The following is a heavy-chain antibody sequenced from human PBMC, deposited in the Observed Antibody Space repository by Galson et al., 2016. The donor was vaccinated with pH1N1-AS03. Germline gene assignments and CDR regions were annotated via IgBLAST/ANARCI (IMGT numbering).Heavy chain of an antibody. D-gene: IGHD3-16*01. Sequence: SVKVSCKASGYTFTDYDIAWVRQVAGQGLEWMGWMTPNNGNTGYAQRFQGRVTMTRNTSISTAYMELSGLQSEDTAVYYCARSFLGETDDWGQGTLVIVSS. CDR1: GYTFTDYD. CDR3: ARSFLGETDD. V-gene: IGHV1-8*01. CDR2: MTPNNGNT. J-gene: IGHJ4*02.